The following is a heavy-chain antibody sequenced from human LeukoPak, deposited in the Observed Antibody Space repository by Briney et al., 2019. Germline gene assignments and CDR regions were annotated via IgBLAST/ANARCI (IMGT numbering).Heavy chain of an antibody. Sequence: SETLSLTCTVSGGSISSSSYYWSWIRQPAGKGLEWIGRIYTSGSTNYNPSLKSRVTISVDTSKNQFSLKLSSVTAADTAVYYCARAGYYDILTGYSQGAFDIWGQGTMVTVSS. CDR2: IYTSGST. J-gene: IGHJ3*02. CDR3: ARAGYYDILTGYSQGAFDI. D-gene: IGHD3-9*01. CDR1: GGSISSSSYY. V-gene: IGHV4-61*02.